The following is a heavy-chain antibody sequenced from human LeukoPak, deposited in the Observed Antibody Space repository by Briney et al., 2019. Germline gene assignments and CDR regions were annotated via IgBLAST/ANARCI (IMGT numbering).Heavy chain of an antibody. Sequence: GASVKVSCKASGYTFTSYYMHWVRQAPGQGLEWMEIINPSGGSTSYAQKFQGRVTMTRDTSTSTVYMELSSLRSEDTAVYYCARDSDDSSGYYSGAFDFWGQGTLVTVSS. CDR2: INPSGGST. V-gene: IGHV1-46*01. CDR1: GYTFTSYY. CDR3: ARDSDDSSGYYSGAFDF. D-gene: IGHD3-22*01. J-gene: IGHJ4*02.